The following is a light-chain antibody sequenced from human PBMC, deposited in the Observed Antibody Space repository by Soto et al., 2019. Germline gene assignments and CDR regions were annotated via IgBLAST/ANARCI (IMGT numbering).Light chain of an antibody. V-gene: IGKV3-20*01. CDR3: QQYGSSPMT. CDR1: QSVSSSY. CDR2: GAS. Sequence: EIVLTQNHGTLSLSPGEMAGRAWSASQSVSSSYLAWYQQKPGQAPRLLIYGASSRASGIPDRFSGSGSGTDFTLTISRLEPEDFAVYYCQQYGSSPMTFGQGARLEF. J-gene: IGKJ5*01.